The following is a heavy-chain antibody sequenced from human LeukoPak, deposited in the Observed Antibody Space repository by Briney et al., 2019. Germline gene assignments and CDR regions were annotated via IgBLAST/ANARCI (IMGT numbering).Heavy chain of an antibody. D-gene: IGHD1-20*01. CDR3: ARGSRISGTTSIFDY. Sequence: SETLSLTCTVSGGSIGNYYWSWIRQPAGKGLEWIGRIYSSGNSNYDPSLKSRVTMSVDTSENQFSLKLSSVTAADTAVYYCARGSRISGTTSIFDYWGQGALVTVSS. V-gene: IGHV4-4*07. CDR2: IYSSGNS. CDR1: GGSIGNYY. J-gene: IGHJ4*02.